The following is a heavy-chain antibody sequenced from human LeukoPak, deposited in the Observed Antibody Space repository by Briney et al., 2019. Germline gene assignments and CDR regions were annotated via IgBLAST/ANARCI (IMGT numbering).Heavy chain of an antibody. CDR3: ARDRYYYFRWGAFDI. Sequence: GGSLRLSCAASGFTFSSYWMSWVRQAPGKGLEWVANIKQDGSEKYYVDSVKGRFTISRDNAKNSPYLQMNSLRAEDTAVYYCARDRYYYFRWGAFDIWGQGTMVTVSS. V-gene: IGHV3-7*01. CDR2: IKQDGSEK. D-gene: IGHD3-3*01. CDR1: GFTFSSYW. J-gene: IGHJ3*02.